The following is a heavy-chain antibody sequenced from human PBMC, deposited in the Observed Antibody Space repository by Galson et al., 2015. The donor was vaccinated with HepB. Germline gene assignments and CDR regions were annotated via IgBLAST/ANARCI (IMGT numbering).Heavy chain of an antibody. CDR1: GFTFSSYA. CDR2: ISYDGSNK. J-gene: IGHJ4*02. V-gene: IGHV3-30-3*01. D-gene: IGHD5-24*01. CDR3: AREDLEMATTYFDY. Sequence: SLRLSCAASGFTFSSYAMSWVRPAPGKGLEWVAVISYDGSNKYYADSVKGRFTISRDNSKNTLYLQMNSLRAEDTAVYYCAREDLEMATTYFDYWGQGTLVTVSS.